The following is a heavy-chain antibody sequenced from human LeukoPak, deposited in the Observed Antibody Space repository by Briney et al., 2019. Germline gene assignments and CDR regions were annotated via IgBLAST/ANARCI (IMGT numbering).Heavy chain of an antibody. CDR1: GDSISSYY. Sequence: SETLSLTCTVSGDSISSYYWSWIRQPAGKGLEWIGRIYTSGSTNSNPSLKGRVTMSVDTSKNQFSLKLSSVTAADTAVYYCARVYNWNSSGLGAPRDWGRGTQVTVSS. D-gene: IGHD1-7*01. CDR2: IYTSGST. V-gene: IGHV4-4*07. CDR3: ARVYNWNSSGLGAPRD. J-gene: IGHJ4*02.